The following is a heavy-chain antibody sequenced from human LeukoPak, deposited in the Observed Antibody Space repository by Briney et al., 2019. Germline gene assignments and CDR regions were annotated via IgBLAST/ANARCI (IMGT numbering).Heavy chain of an antibody. CDR1: GYTFTRNG. CDR3: ARDSSRESGGYGAFDI. D-gene: IGHD5-12*01. V-gene: IGHV1-18*01. CDR2: LSAYNGNT. Sequence: ASVKVSCKAAGYTFTRNGISWVRQAPGQGLEWMGWLSAYNGNTNYAQKLQDRVTMTTDTSTSTAYMELRSLRSDDTAVYYCARDSSRESGGYGAFDIWGQGTMVTVSS. J-gene: IGHJ3*02.